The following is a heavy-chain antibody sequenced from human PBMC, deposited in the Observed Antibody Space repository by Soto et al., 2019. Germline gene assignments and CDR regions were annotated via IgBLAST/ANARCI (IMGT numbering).Heavy chain of an antibody. D-gene: IGHD6-25*01. V-gene: IGHV1-69*02. Sequence: QVQLVQSGAEVKKPGSSVKVSCKASGGTFSSYTISWVRQAPGQGLEWMGRIIPILGIANYAQKFQGRVTITADKSTSTAYMELSSLRSEDTAVYYCARAIYIAAGNWFDPWGQGTLVTVSS. J-gene: IGHJ5*02. CDR3: ARAIYIAAGNWFDP. CDR1: GGTFSSYT. CDR2: IIPILGIA.